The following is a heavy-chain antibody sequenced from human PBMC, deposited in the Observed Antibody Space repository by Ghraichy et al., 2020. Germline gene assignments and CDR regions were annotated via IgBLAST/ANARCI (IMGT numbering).Heavy chain of an antibody. CDR2: IDHSGST. J-gene: IGHJ6*03. Sequence: SETLSLTCGVYGGSFSGYYWNWIRQPPGKGPEWIGEIDHSGSTKYNPSLKSRVTISVDTSKNQFSLKLTSVTAADTALYYCARPAVTGTYYYYMDVWGEGATVTVSS. CDR3: ARPAVTGTYYYYMDV. D-gene: IGHD6-19*01. CDR1: GGSFSGYY. V-gene: IGHV4-34*01.